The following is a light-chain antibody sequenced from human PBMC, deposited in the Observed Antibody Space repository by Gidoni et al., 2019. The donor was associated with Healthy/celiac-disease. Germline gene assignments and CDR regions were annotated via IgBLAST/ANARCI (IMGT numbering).Light chain of an antibody. CDR1: QSVSSY. CDR2: DAS. J-gene: IGKJ3*01. Sequence: EIVLAHSPATLSLSPGERATLSCRASQSVSSYLAWYQQKPGQAPRLLIYDASNRATGIPARFDGSGSGTDFTLTISSLEPEDFAVYYCQQSSNWPPFTFGPGTKVEIK. V-gene: IGKV3-11*01. CDR3: QQSSNWPPFT.